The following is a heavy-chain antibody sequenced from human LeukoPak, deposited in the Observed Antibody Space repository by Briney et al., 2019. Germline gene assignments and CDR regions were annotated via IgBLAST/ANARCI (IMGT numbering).Heavy chain of an antibody. CDR3: ARDGPRSSSPLHY. CDR1: GFTGCSYS. J-gene: IGHJ4*02. D-gene: IGHD6-13*01. V-gene: IGHV3-21*01. Sequence: GGSLRFSCAASGFTGCSYSMIRLGPAQGMGLEWVSSISSGSSYLYYADSVKGRFTVSRDNAKNSLYLQMDSLRAQDTAVYYCARDGPRSSSPLHYWGQGPLVTVSS. CDR2: ISSGSSYL.